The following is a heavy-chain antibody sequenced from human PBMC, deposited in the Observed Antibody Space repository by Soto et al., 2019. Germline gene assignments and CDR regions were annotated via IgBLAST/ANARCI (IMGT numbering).Heavy chain of an antibody. V-gene: IGHV3-48*03. J-gene: IGHJ6*02. CDR2: ISSSGSTI. CDR1: GFTFSSYE. Sequence: GRSLRLSCAASGFTFSSYEMNWVRQAPGKGLEWVSYISSSGSTIYYADSVKGRFTISRDNAKNSLYLQMNSLRAEDTAVYYCARDLLGSSGWGRWSTLENSGMDVWGPGTTVTVSS. CDR3: ARDLLGSSGWGRWSTLENSGMDV. D-gene: IGHD6-19*01.